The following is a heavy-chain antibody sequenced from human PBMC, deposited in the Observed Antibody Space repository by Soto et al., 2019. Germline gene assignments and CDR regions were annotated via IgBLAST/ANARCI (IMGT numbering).Heavy chain of an antibody. J-gene: IGHJ4*02. V-gene: IGHV3-30-3*01. Sequence: QVQLVESGGGVVQPGRSLRLSCAASGFTFSSYAMHWVRQAPGKGLEWVAVISYDGSNKYYADSVKGRFTISRDNSKNTLYLQMNSLRAEDTAVYYCARDSGNIVLVPAAMFYWGQGTLVTVSS. CDR1: GFTFSSYA. CDR2: ISYDGSNK. CDR3: ARDSGNIVLVPAAMFY. D-gene: IGHD2-2*01.